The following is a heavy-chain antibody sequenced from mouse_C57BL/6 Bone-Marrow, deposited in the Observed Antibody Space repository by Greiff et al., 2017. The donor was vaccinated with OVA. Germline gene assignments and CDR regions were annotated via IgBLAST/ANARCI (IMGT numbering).Heavy chain of an antibody. D-gene: IGHD1-1*01. J-gene: IGHJ2*01. CDR1: GYAFSSSW. CDR2: IYPGDGDT. V-gene: IGHV1-82*01. CDR3: TPYYYGSRY. Sequence: VQLQQSGPELVKPGASVKISCKASGYAFSSSWMNWVKQRPGKGLEWIGRIYPGDGDTNYNGKFKGKATLTADKSSSTAYMELRSLTSEDSAVYYCTPYYYGSRYWGQGTTLTVSS.